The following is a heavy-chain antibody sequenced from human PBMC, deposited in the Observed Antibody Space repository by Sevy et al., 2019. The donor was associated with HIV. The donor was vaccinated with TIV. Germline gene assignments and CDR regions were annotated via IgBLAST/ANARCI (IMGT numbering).Heavy chain of an antibody. Sequence: GGSLRLSCEASGFTFNTYAMNWVRQAPGKGLEWVSGISNGGERTDYTDSVKGRVTISRDNFKNTLFLQLNSLRADDTAVYYCAKSLYDSTGYYPVLVYWGQGTPVTVSS. V-gene: IGHV3-23*01. CDR3: AKSLYDSTGYYPVLVY. CDR1: GFTFNTYA. CDR2: ISNGGERT. J-gene: IGHJ4*02. D-gene: IGHD3-22*01.